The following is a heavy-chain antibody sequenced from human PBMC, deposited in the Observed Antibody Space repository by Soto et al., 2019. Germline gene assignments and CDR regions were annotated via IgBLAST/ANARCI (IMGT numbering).Heavy chain of an antibody. CDR1: GFTFSRHW. Sequence: EVQLVESGGGLVQPGGSLTLSCAASGFTFSRHWMHWVRQAPGKGLVWVSRIKTDGTSTSYADSVKGRFTISRDNAKNTLGLQMNSLTAEDTAVYYCARDMRAVPWYGGVSSAFDIWGQGTVVIVSS. D-gene: IGHD3-10*01. V-gene: IGHV3-74*01. CDR2: IKTDGTST. CDR3: ARDMRAVPWYGGVSSAFDI. J-gene: IGHJ3*02.